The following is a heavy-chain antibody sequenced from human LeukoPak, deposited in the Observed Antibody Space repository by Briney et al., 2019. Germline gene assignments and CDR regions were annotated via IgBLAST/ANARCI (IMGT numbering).Heavy chain of an antibody. V-gene: IGHV3-74*01. CDR2: INSDGSWT. Sequence: GGSLRLSCAASGRYWMHWVRQAPGKGLVWVSHINSDGSWTSYADSVKGRFTISRDNSRNTLFLQMNSLRAEDTAVYYCATDRATQYFDYWGQGTLVSVSS. CDR1: GRYW. CDR3: ATDRATQYFDY. J-gene: IGHJ4*02. D-gene: IGHD2-15*01.